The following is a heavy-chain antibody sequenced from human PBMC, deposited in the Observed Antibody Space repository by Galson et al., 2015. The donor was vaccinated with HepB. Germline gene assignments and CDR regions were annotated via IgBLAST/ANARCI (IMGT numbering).Heavy chain of an antibody. CDR3: ARDGDIAAAGMDHDAFDI. J-gene: IGHJ3*02. V-gene: IGHV1-18*01. CDR1: GYTFTSYG. Sequence: SVKVSCKASGYTFTSYGISWVRQAPGQGLEWMGWISAYNGNTNYAQKLQGRVTMTTDTSTSTAYMELRSLRSDDTAVYYCARDGDIAAAGMDHDAFDIWGQGTMVTVSS. D-gene: IGHD6-13*01. CDR2: ISAYNGNT.